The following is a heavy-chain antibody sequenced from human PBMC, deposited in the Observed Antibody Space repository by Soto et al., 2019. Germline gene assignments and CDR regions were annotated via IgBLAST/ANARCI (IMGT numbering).Heavy chain of an antibody. V-gene: IGHV1-69*01. D-gene: IGHD2-8*01. CDR2: IIPIFGTA. Sequence: QVQLVQSGAEVKKPGSSVKVSCKASGGTFSSYAISWVRQAPGQGLEWMGGIIPIFGTANYAQKFQGRVTITADESTSTAYMELSSLRSEDTAVYYCARPRMVYANYYYYGMDVWGQGTTVTVSS. CDR1: GGTFSSYA. CDR3: ARPRMVYANYYYYGMDV. J-gene: IGHJ6*02.